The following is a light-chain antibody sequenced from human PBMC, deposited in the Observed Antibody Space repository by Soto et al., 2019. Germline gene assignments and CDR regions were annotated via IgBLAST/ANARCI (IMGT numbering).Light chain of an antibody. J-gene: IGKJ4*01. Sequence: ETVLTQSPATLSLSPGERATLSCRASQTVSNYLAWYQQKPGQAPRLLIYDASNRATGIPARFSGSGSGTDFTLTISSLEPEDFAVYYCQQRSNWLTFGGGTKVDIK. CDR1: QTVSNY. V-gene: IGKV3-11*01. CDR3: QQRSNWLT. CDR2: DAS.